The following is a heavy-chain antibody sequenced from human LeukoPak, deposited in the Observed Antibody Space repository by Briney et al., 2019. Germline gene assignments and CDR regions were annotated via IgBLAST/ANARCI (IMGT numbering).Heavy chain of an antibody. CDR3: ARITYYDILPSY. CDR1: GGSFSGYY. CDR2: INHSGST. D-gene: IGHD3-9*01. J-gene: IGHJ4*02. V-gene: IGHV4-34*01. Sequence: PSETLSLTCAVYGGSFSGYYWSWIRQPPGKGLEWIGEINHSGSTNYNPSLKSRVTISVDTSKNQFSLKLSSVTAADTAVYYCARITYYDILPSYWGQGTLVTVSS.